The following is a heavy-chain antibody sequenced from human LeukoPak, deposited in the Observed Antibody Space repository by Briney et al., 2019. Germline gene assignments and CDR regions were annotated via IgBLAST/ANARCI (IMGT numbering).Heavy chain of an antibody. D-gene: IGHD1-14*01. CDR3: AKDTYGPDDY. J-gene: IGHJ4*02. CDR1: GFTFSSYN. Sequence: GGSLRLSCATSGFTFSSYNMNWVRQAPGKGLEWVAHIDKDGSQKNYVDSVKGRFSISRDNSKNSVYLQMNSLRGEDTGVYYCAKDTYGPDDYWGQGTLVTVSS. V-gene: IGHV3-7*04. CDR2: IDKDGSQK.